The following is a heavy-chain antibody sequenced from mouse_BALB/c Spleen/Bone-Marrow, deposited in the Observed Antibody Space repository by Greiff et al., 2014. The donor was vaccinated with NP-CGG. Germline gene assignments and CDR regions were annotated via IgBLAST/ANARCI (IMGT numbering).Heavy chain of an antibody. V-gene: IGHV5-9-4*01. Sequence: EVQRVESGGGLVKPGGSLKLSCAASGFTFSYYAMSWVRQSPEKSLEWVAEISSGGSYTYYPDTVTGRFTISRDNANNTLYLEMSSLRSEDTAMYYCARDSSGYFDYWGQGTTLTVSS. CDR2: ISSGGSYT. D-gene: IGHD3-1*01. CDR3: ARDSSGYFDY. CDR1: GFTFSYYA. J-gene: IGHJ2*01.